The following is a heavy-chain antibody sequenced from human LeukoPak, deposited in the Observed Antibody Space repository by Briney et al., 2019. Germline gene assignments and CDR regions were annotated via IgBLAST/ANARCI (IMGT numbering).Heavy chain of an antibody. Sequence: ASVKVSCKASGYSFTGYYIHWVRQAPGQGLEWMGWINPNTGDTNYAQKFQGRVTMTRDTSISTAFMELSRLRSDDTAVYYRARALGSCSGRSCTGRSYFDYWGQGTLVTVSS. CDR2: INPNTGDT. V-gene: IGHV1-2*02. J-gene: IGHJ4*02. CDR3: ARALGSCSGRSCTGRSYFDY. D-gene: IGHD2-15*01. CDR1: GYSFTGYY.